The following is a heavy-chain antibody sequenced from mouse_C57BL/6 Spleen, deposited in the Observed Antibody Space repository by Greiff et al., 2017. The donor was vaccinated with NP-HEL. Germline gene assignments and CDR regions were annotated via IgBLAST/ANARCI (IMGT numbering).Heavy chain of an antibody. J-gene: IGHJ3*01. Sequence: EVQLQQSGPELVKPGASVKMSCKASGYTFTDYNMHWVKQSHGKSLEWIGYINPNNGGTSYNQKFKGKATLTVNKSSSTAYMELRSLTSEDSAVYYCARREAAQARGFAYWGQGTLVTVSA. CDR2: INPNNGGT. D-gene: IGHD3-2*02. CDR1: GYTFTDYN. CDR3: ARREAAQARGFAY. V-gene: IGHV1-22*01.